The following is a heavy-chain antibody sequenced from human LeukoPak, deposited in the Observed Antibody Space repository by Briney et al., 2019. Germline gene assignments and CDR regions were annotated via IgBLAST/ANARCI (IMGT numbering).Heavy chain of an antibody. D-gene: IGHD3-10*01. J-gene: IGHJ3*02. V-gene: IGHV3-48*04. CDR2: ISSSGSTI. CDR1: GFTFSGYS. CDR3: ARPGGGSGSFDAFGI. Sequence: GGSLRLSCAASGFTFSGYSMNWVRQAPGKGLEWVSYISSSGSTIYYADSVKGQFTISRDNAKNSLYLQMNSLRAEDTAVYYCARPGGGSGSFDAFGIWGQGTMVTVSS.